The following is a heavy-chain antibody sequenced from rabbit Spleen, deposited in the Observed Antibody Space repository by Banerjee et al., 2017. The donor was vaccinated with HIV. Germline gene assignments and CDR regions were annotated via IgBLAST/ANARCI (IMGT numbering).Heavy chain of an antibody. CDR3: VRDQAGDADFGPYYWNL. V-gene: IGHV1S7*01. J-gene: IGHJ4*01. CDR2: IDPIFGST. D-gene: IGHD6-1*01. Sequence: QLVESGGGLVQPGGSLKLSCKASGFTLSSYYMNWVRQAPGKGLEWIGYIDPIFGSTYYAGWVNGRFTISSHNAQNTLYLQLSSLTAADTATYFCVRDQAGDADFGPYYWNLGGPGTLVTV. CDR1: GFTLSSYY.